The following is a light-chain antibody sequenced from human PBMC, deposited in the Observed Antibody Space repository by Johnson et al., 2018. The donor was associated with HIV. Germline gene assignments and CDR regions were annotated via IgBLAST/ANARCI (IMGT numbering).Light chain of an antibody. CDR3: GTWDSSLSAGV. Sequence: QSVLTQPPSVSAAPGQRVTISCSGSSSNIGNDSVSWYQQLPETAPKLLIYENNKRPSGITYRFSGSKSGTSATLGITGLQPGDEADYYCGTWDSSLSAGVFGTGTKVTVL. J-gene: IGLJ1*01. V-gene: IGLV1-51*02. CDR2: ENN. CDR1: SSNIGNDS.